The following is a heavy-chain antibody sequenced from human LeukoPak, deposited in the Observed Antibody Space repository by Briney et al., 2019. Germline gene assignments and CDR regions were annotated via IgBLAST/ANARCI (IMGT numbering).Heavy chain of an antibody. CDR2: VDPKSGGT. D-gene: IGHD1-14*01. CDR3: ATESWYFAS. V-gene: IGHV1-2*02. CDR1: GYTFTHHH. J-gene: IGHJ4*02. Sequence: ASVKVSCKPSGYTFTHHHMHWVRQAPGQRLEWMGRVDPKSGGTIYAQNFHGRVAITSDTSTSTASIVVSSRKSDNTAVYYCATESWYFASWGQGTLVTVSS.